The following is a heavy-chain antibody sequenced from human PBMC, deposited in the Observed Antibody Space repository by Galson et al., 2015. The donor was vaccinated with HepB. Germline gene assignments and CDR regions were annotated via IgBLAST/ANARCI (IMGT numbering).Heavy chain of an antibody. Sequence: SLRLSCAASGFTFSSYAMHWVRQAPGKGLEWVAVISYDGSNKYYAASVKGRFTISRDNSKNTLYLQMNSLRAEDTAVYYCAIPPLRCLESACYWGQGTLVTVSS. J-gene: IGHJ4*02. D-gene: IGHD4-17*01. CDR1: GFTFSSYA. CDR2: ISYDGSNK. V-gene: IGHV3-30-3*01. CDR3: AIPPLRCLESACY.